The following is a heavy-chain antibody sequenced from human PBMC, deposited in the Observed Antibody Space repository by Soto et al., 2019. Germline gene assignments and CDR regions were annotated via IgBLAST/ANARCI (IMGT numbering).Heavy chain of an antibody. V-gene: IGHV3-21*01. CDR2: ISSSSSYI. Sequence: GGSLRLSCAASGFTFSSYSMNWVRQAPGKGLEWVSSISSSSSYIYYADSVKGRFTISRDNAKNSLYLQMNSLRAEETAVYYCARDTTLEKYSSGGWGGYWGQGTLVTVSS. CDR3: ARDTTLEKYSSGGWGGY. CDR1: GFTFSSYS. J-gene: IGHJ4*02. D-gene: IGHD6-19*01.